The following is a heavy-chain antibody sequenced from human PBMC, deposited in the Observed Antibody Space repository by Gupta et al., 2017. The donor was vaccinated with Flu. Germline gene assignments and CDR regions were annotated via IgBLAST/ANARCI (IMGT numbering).Heavy chain of an antibody. V-gene: IGHV3-7*01. D-gene: IGHD1-20*01. Sequence: EVRLAESGGGLAQRGGFLSLSCGGYGLTFCNYWISWVSQAPGKGLEWVANIREDSSERFYVDSVEGRFTISRDNARNLVYLQMNSLRVEDTAVYYCTRDANWNGFDYWGQGTLVTVSS. CDR2: IREDSSER. J-gene: IGHJ4*02. CDR3: TRDANWNGFDY. CDR1: GLTFCNYW.